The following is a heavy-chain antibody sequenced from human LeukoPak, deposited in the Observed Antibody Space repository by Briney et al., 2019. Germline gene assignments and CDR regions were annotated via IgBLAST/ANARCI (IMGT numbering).Heavy chain of an antibody. D-gene: IGHD2-8*02. J-gene: IGHJ4*02. CDR1: GFTFSSYS. Sequence: GGSLRLSCAASGFTFSSYSMNWVRQAPGKGLEWVSSISSSSSDVYDADSVKGRFTISRDNAKNSLYLQMNSLRAEDTAVYFCARARGGRTYSETGGYPVFDNWGQGTLVTVSS. CDR2: ISSSSSDV. V-gene: IGHV3-21*01. CDR3: ARARGGRTYSETGGYPVFDN.